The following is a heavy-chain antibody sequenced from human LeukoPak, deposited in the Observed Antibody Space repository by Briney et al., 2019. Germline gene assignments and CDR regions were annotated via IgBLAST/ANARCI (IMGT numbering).Heavy chain of an antibody. CDR3: AKVVMGTGYYGAFDI. D-gene: IGHD3/OR15-3a*01. J-gene: IGHJ3*02. CDR1: GFTFDDYA. V-gene: IGHV3-9*01. Sequence: GGSLRLSCAASGFTFDDYAMHWVRQAPGKGLEWVSGISWNSGSTGYADSVKGRFTISRDNAKNSLYLQMNSLRAEDTALYYCAKVVMGTGYYGAFDIWGQGTMVTVSS. CDR2: ISWNSGST.